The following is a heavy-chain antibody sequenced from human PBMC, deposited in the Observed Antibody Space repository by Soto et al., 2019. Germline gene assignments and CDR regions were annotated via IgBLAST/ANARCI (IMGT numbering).Heavy chain of an antibody. J-gene: IGHJ4*02. CDR1: GFTFSSYA. V-gene: IGHV3-23*01. CDR3: AKDRFSTVILHLFDY. D-gene: IGHD4-17*01. CDR2: ISGSGGST. Sequence: EVQLLESGGGLVQPGGSLRLSCAASGFTFSSYAMSWVRQAPGKGLEWVSAISGSGGSTYYADYVKGRFTISRDNSKNTLYLQMNSLRAEDTAVYYCAKDRFSTVILHLFDYWGQGTLVTVSS.